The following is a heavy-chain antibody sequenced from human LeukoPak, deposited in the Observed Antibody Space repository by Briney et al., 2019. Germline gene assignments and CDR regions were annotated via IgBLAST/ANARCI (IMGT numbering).Heavy chain of an antibody. V-gene: IGHV4-30-4*01. D-gene: IGHD6-19*01. CDR2: IYYSGST. CDR3: ARESGYSSGWYGY. J-gene: IGHJ4*02. CDR1: GGSVSSGSYY. Sequence: SETLSLTCTVSGGSVSSGSYYWSWIRQPPGKGLEWIGYIYYSGSTYYNPSLKSRVTISVDTSKNQFSLKLSSVTAADTAVYYCARESGYSSGWYGYWGQGTLVTVSS.